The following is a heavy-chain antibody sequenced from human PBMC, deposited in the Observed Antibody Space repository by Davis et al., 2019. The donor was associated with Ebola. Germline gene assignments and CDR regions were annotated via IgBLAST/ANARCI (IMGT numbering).Heavy chain of an antibody. CDR2: INAGNGNT. Sequence: ASVKVSCKASGYTFTSYAMHWVRQAPGQRLEWMGWINAGNGNTKYSRKFQGRVTITRDTSASTAYMELSSLRSEDTAVYYCARDTIFSSGWSLWGQGTLVTVSS. CDR3: ARDTIFSSGWSL. V-gene: IGHV1-3*01. J-gene: IGHJ4*02. CDR1: GYTFTSYA. D-gene: IGHD6-19*01.